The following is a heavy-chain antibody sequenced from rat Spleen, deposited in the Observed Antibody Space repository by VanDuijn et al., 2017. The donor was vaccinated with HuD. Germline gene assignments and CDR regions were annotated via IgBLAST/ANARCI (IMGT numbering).Heavy chain of an antibody. V-gene: IGHV5S23*01. CDR3: ARRDQPDFDY. CDR2: ISTGGGNT. CDR1: GFTFSNYD. D-gene: IGHD3-4*01. J-gene: IGHJ2*01. Sequence: EVQLVESDGGLVQPGRSLKLSCAASGFTFSNYDMAWVRQAPTKGLEWIASISTGGGNTYYRDSVKGRFTISRDNAKSTLYLQMDSLRSEDTATYYCARRDQPDFDYWGQGVMVTVSS.